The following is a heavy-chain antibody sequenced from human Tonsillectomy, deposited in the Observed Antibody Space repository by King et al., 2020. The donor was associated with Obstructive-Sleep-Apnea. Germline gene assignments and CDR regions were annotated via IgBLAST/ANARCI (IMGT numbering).Heavy chain of an antibody. J-gene: IGHJ4*02. D-gene: IGHD3-22*01. CDR1: GGSITRGDYY. Sequence: VQLQESGPGLVKPSQTLSLTCTVSGGSITRGDYYWSWIRQPPGKGLEWIAYMYYSGRTYYNPSLKSGVIISVDTSKNQFSLKLTSVTAADTAVYYCARVAMKHYVDSSGALFDYWGQGTLVTVSS. V-gene: IGHV4-30-4*01. CDR3: ARVAMKHYVDSSGALFDY. CDR2: MYYSGRT.